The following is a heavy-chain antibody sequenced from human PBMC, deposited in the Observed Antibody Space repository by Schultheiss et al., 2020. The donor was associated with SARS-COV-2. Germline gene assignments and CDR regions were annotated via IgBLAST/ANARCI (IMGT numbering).Heavy chain of an antibody. CDR3: ARDGSHYGWGTLYYYYGMDV. Sequence: ASVKVSCKASGGTFSSYAISWVRQAPGQGLEWMGWISAYNGNTNYAQKLQGRVTMTTDTSTSTAYMELRSLRSDDTAVFYCARDGSHYGWGTLYYYYGMDVWGQGTTVTVSS. CDR1: GGTFSSYA. J-gene: IGHJ6*02. V-gene: IGHV1-18*01. CDR2: ISAYNGNT. D-gene: IGHD3-10*01.